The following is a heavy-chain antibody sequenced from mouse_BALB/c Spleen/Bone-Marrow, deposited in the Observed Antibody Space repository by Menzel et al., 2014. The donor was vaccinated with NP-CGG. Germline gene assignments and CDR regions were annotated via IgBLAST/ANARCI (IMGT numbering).Heavy chain of an antibody. CDR1: GFSLTSYG. D-gene: IGHD4-1*01. CDR2: IWSDGST. V-gene: IGHV2-6-2*01. CDR3: GGSGTDYAMDY. J-gene: IGHJ4*01. Sequence: QVQLQQSGPDLVAPSQSLSLTCTVSGFSLTSYGLHWVRQPPGKGLEWLGVIWSDGSTTYNSALKSRLSISKDNSKRQVLLKMNSLQTDDTAMYYGGGSGTDYAMDYWGQGTSVTVSS.